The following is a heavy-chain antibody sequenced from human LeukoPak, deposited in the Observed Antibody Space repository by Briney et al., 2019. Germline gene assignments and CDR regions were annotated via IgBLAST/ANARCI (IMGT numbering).Heavy chain of an antibody. CDR1: GGSISSYY. D-gene: IGHD3-10*01. V-gene: IGHV4-4*07. CDR3: ASYDGSWVRGVKTLDYYYMDV. CDR2: IYTSGST. J-gene: IGHJ6*03. Sequence: PSETLSLTCTVSGGSISSYYWSWIRQPAGKGLEWIGRIYTSGSTYYNPSLKSRVTISVDTSKSQFSLYMDSVTAADTAVYYCASYDGSWVRGVKTLDYYYMDVWGKGTTVTISS.